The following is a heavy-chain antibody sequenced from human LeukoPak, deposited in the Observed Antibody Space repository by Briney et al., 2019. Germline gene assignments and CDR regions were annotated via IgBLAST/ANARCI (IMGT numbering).Heavy chain of an antibody. J-gene: IGHJ6*02. D-gene: IGHD3-3*01. CDR3: ARGYLRFLEWLSTYYYYGMDV. V-gene: IGHV3-33*01. Sequence: PGGSLRLSCAASGFTLSSYGMHWVRQAPGKGLEWVAVIWYDGSNKYYADSVKGRFTISRDNSKNTLYLQMNSLRAEDTAVYYCARGYLRFLEWLSTYYYYGMDVWGQGTTVTVSS. CDR1: GFTLSSYG. CDR2: IWYDGSNK.